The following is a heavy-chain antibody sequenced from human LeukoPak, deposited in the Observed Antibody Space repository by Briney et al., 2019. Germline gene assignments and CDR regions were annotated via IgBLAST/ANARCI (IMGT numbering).Heavy chain of an antibody. Sequence: GGSLRLSCAASGFTVSSNYMSWVRQAPGKGLEWVSVIYSGGSTYYADSVKGRFTISRDNSKNTLYLQMNSLRAEDTAVYYCAKGIAVAVSYYYYGMDVWGQGTTVTVSS. D-gene: IGHD6-19*01. CDR3: AKGIAVAVSYYYYGMDV. CDR1: GFTVSSNY. J-gene: IGHJ6*02. V-gene: IGHV3-66*01. CDR2: IYSGGST.